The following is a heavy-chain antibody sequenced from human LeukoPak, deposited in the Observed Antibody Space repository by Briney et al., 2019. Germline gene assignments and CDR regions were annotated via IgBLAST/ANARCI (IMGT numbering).Heavy chain of an antibody. Sequence: PGGSLRLSCAASGFTLSGNYMSWVRQAPGKGLEWVSVIYSSDNTYYIDSVKGRFTISRENSKNTLYLQMNSLRAEDTAVYYCAGRRVLDASFDYWGQGTLVTVSS. CDR2: IYSSDNT. J-gene: IGHJ4*02. CDR1: GFTLSGNY. CDR3: AGRRVLDASFDY. D-gene: IGHD3-16*01. V-gene: IGHV3-66*02.